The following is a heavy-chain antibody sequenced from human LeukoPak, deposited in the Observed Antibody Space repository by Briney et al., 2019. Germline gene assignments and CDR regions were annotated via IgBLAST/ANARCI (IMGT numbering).Heavy chain of an antibody. CDR2: IRSKAYGGTT. CDR3: TRDRAVAGIFDY. D-gene: IGHD6-19*01. J-gene: IGHJ4*02. V-gene: IGHV3-49*04. Sequence: GGSLRLSCTASGFTFGDYAMSWVRQAPGKGLEWAGFIRSKAYGGTTEYAASVKGRFTISRDDSKSIAYLQMNSLKTEDTAVYYCTRDRAVAGIFDYWGQGTLVTVSS. CDR1: GFTFGDYA.